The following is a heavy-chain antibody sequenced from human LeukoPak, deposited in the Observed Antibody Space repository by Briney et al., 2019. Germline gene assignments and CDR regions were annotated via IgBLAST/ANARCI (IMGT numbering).Heavy chain of an antibody. J-gene: IGHJ4*02. Sequence: GGSLRLSCAASGFSFSSYWMSCVRQAPGKGLEWVANIKQDGSSKYYVGSVKGRFTISRDNAKNSLDLQMNNLRAEDTAVYFCARDTKEGTFDCWGQGTLVTVSS. V-gene: IGHV3-7*01. CDR2: IKQDGSSK. CDR3: ARDTKEGTFDC. D-gene: IGHD3-10*01. CDR1: GFSFSSYW.